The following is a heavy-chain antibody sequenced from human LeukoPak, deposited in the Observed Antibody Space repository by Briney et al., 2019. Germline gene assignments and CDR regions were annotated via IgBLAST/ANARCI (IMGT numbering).Heavy chain of an antibody. CDR2: ISYDESDK. CDR1: GFTFRNYG. D-gene: IGHD2-15*01. Sequence: PGGSLRLSCAASGFTFRNYGMHWVRQAPGKGLEWVAVISYDESDKYYADSVKGRFTISRDNSKNTLYLQMNSLRPEDRAVYYCEKGVVAATNAAYYGMDVWGQGTTVTVSS. V-gene: IGHV3-30*18. CDR3: EKGVVAATNAAYYGMDV. J-gene: IGHJ6*02.